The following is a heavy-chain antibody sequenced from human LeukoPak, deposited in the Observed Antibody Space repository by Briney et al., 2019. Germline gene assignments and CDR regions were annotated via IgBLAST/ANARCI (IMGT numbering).Heavy chain of an antibody. Sequence: GGSLRLSCAASGFTFSSYAVHWVRQAPGKGLEYVSGVRSIGGCTYYANSVKGRFTISRDNSKNTLSLQMNSLRVEDTAIYYCAKDIQLSTWGLGTMVTVSS. CDR1: GFTFSSYA. J-gene: IGHJ3*01. V-gene: IGHV3-64*01. CDR2: VRSIGGCT. D-gene: IGHD5-24*01. CDR3: AKDIQLST.